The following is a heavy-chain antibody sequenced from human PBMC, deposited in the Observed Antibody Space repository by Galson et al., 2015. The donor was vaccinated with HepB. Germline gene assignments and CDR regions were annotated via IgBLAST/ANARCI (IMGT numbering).Heavy chain of an antibody. D-gene: IGHD2-2*01. V-gene: IGHV5-10-1*01. Sequence: QSGAEVKKPGESLRISCQASGYNFPTYWISWVRQVPGKGLEWVARIDPSDSYTNYNPSFQGHVTISTDKSSNTVFLQWTNLKASDTAVYFCARGGYSSNWHYWFDPWGQGTLVTVSS. CDR2: IDPSDSYT. CDR3: ARGGYSSNWHYWFDP. J-gene: IGHJ5*02. CDR1: GYNFPTYW.